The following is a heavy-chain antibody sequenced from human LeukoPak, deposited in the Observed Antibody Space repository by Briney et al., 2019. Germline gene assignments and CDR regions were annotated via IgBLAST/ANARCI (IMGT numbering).Heavy chain of an antibody. J-gene: IGHJ4*02. CDR1: GFTFSSYS. CDR3: ARDRGSSNAPFDY. D-gene: IGHD1-26*01. Sequence: GGSLRLPCAASGFTFSSYSMNWVRQAPGKGLEWVSSISSSSSYIYYADSVKGRFTISRDNAKNSLYLQMNSLRAEDTAVYYCARDRGSSNAPFDYWGQGTLVTVSS. CDR2: ISSSSSYI. V-gene: IGHV3-21*01.